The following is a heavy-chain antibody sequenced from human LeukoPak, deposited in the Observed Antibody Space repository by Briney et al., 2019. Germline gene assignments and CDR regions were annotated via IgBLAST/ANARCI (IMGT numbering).Heavy chain of an antibody. Sequence: SETLSLXCTVSGGSISSYYWSWIRQPPGKGLEWIGYIYYSGSTNYNPSLKSRVTISVDTSKNQFSLKLSSVTAADTAVYYCARGPAKWGYYYYYYYMDVWGKGTTVTVSS. CDR2: IYYSGST. V-gene: IGHV4-59*01. D-gene: IGHD3-16*01. CDR1: GGSISSYY. J-gene: IGHJ6*03. CDR3: ARGPAKWGYYYYYYYMDV.